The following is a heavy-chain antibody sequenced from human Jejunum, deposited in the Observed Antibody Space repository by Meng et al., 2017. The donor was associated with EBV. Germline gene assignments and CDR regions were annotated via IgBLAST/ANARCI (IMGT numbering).Heavy chain of an antibody. J-gene: IGHJ4*02. CDR2: INEDGRIT. CDR1: GFTFSSYW. CDR3: SRDLVGSADD. Sequence: VLLSESGGALVRPGGTLRLSCADSGFTFSSYWMHWVPQAPGKELVSVSRINEDGRITTYADYVKGRFTISRDNTKNTLYLQMNSLRAEDTAAYFCSRDLVGSADDWGQGTLVTVSS. V-gene: IGHV3-74*01. D-gene: IGHD6-25*01.